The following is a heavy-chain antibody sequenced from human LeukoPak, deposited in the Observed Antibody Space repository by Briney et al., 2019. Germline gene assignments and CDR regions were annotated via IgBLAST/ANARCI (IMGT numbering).Heavy chain of an antibody. Sequence: PGGSLGLCCAASGFTFSSYGMNWVRQAPGKGLEWVSSISSSSSHIYYADSVRGRFTISRDNARNSLFLQMNSLRAEDTAVYYCARVGYYDFWSGINFFDHWGQGTLATVSS. CDR3: ARVGYYDFWSGINFFDH. J-gene: IGHJ4*02. D-gene: IGHD3-3*01. CDR2: ISSSSSHI. V-gene: IGHV3-21*01. CDR1: GFTFSSYG.